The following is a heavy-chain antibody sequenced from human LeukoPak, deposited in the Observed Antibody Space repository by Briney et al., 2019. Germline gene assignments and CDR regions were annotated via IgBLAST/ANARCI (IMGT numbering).Heavy chain of an antibody. D-gene: IGHD3-22*01. Sequence: TSETLSLTCTVSGGSISSSSYYWGWIRQPPGKGLEWIGSIYYSGSTYYNPSLKSRATISVDTSKNQFSLKLSSVTAADTAVYYCARRQHYDSSGLNAFDIWGQGTMVTVSS. CDR1: GGSISSSSYY. CDR2: IYYSGST. J-gene: IGHJ3*02. V-gene: IGHV4-39*01. CDR3: ARRQHYDSSGLNAFDI.